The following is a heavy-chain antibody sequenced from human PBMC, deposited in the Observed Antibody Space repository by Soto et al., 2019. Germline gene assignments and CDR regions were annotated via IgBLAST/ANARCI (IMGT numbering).Heavy chain of an antibody. J-gene: IGHJ4*02. CDR3: ARDGQRSSLDY. V-gene: IGHV3-21*01. CDR1: GFTFSNYA. CDR2: ISSSGSSI. D-gene: IGHD2-15*01. Sequence: GGSLRLSCAASGFTFSNYAMNWVRQTPGKGLEWVSSISSSGSSIYYADSVKGRFTISRDNAKNSLYLQMNSLRAEDTAVYYCARDGQRSSLDYWGQGTLVTVS.